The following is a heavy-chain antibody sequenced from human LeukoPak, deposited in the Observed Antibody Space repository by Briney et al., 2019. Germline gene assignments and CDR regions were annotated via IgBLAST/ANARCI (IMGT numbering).Heavy chain of an antibody. CDR1: GFIISNYA. CDR3: VKDLYRGDSSSWYYFDY. D-gene: IGHD6-13*01. CDR2: ISPNGGST. Sequence: SGGSLRLSCSASGFIISNYAMHWVRQAPGKGLEYVSAISPNGGSTYYADSVKGRFTISRDNSKSTLYLQMSSLRAEDAAIYHCVKDLYRGDSSSWYYFDYWGQGTLVSVFS. V-gene: IGHV3-64D*06. J-gene: IGHJ4*02.